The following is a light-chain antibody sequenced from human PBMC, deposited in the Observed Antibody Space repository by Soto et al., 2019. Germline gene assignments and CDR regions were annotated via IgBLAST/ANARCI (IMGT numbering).Light chain of an antibody. CDR2: DSS. J-gene: IGKJ2*01. CDR3: QQYDHPPYT. Sequence: DIQMTQSPSSLSAAVGDRVTFTCRAIQDNYKYLNWYQQKPGKAPKLLIYDSSNLERGGPARFSGSGSGTDFSLTDDSLQPEGTATDDLQQYDHPPYTVGQGTGLEIK. V-gene: IGKV1-33*01. CDR1: QDNYKY.